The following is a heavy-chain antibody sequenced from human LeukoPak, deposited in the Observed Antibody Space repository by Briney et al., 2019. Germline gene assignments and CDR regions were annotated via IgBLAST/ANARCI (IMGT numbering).Heavy chain of an antibody. CDR1: GGSISNYY. Sequence: PSETLSLTCTVSGGSISNYYWSWIRQPPGKGLEWIGYIYYSGSTNYNPSLRSRVTISMDTSKNQFSLKLSSVTAADTAVYYCARRGGYYYGSGSYRNWFDPWGQGTLVTVSS. V-gene: IGHV4-59*01. CDR2: IYYSGST. D-gene: IGHD3-10*01. J-gene: IGHJ5*02. CDR3: ARRGGYYYGSGSYRNWFDP.